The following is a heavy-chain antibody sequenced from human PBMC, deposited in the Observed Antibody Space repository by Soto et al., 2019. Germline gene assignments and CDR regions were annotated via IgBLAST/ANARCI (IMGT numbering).Heavy chain of an antibody. Sequence: SETLSLTCAVYGGSFSGYYWSWIRQPPGKGLEWIGEINHSGSTNYNPSLKSRVTISVDTSKNQFSLKLSSVTAADTAVYYCARLELGIAARPYDYWGQGTLVTVSS. D-gene: IGHD6-6*01. CDR2: INHSGST. CDR3: ARLELGIAARPYDY. J-gene: IGHJ4*02. V-gene: IGHV4-34*01. CDR1: GGSFSGYY.